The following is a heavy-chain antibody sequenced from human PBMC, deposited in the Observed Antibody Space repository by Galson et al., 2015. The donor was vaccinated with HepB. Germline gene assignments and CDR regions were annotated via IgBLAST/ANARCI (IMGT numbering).Heavy chain of an antibody. CDR1: GYTFTSYD. D-gene: IGHD3-3*01. V-gene: IGHV1-8*01. J-gene: IGHJ6*02. CDR3: ARDSKSDYDFWSGYSTYGMDV. CDR2: MNPNSGNT. Sequence: SVKVSCKASGYTFTSYDINWVRQATGQGLEWMGWMNPNSGNTGYAQKFQGRVTMTRDTSTSTVYMELSSLRSEDTAVYYCARDSKSDYDFWSGYSTYGMDVWGQGTTVTVSS.